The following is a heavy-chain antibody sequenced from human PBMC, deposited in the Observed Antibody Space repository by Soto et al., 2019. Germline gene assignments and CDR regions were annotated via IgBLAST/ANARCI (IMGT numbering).Heavy chain of an antibody. Sequence: EVQLVESGGGLVQPGGSLRLSCAVSGFIVSNNYMSWDRQAPGKGLEWVSILHSSGSTDYADSVKGRFTISRDTSKNTLDLQMNSLRVEDTALYYCARVGDIVLVSGGRWGWFDFWGQGILVTVSS. CDR1: GFIVSNNY. J-gene: IGHJ5*01. D-gene: IGHD2-2*01. CDR2: LHSSGST. CDR3: ARVGDIVLVSGGRWGWFDF. V-gene: IGHV3-66*01.